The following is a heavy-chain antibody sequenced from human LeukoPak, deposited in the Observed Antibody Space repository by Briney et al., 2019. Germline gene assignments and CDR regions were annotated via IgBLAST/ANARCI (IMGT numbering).Heavy chain of an antibody. V-gene: IGHV4-34*01. Sequence: SETLSLTCAVYGGSFSGYYWSWIRQPPGKGLEWIGEINHSGSTNYNPSLKSRVTISVDTSKNQFSLKLSSVTAADTAVYYCARGGRLRYFDWLRFDPWGQGTLVTVSS. CDR2: INHSGST. CDR3: ARGGRLRYFDWLRFDP. D-gene: IGHD3-9*01. CDR1: GGSFSGYY. J-gene: IGHJ5*02.